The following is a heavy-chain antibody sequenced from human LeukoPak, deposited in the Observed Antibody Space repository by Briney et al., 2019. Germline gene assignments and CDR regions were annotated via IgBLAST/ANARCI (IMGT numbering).Heavy chain of an antibody. D-gene: IGHD6-19*01. CDR1: GYSFTNHA. V-gene: IGHV7-4-1*02. CDR3: ARDGEGQWLSAFDL. Sequence: GASVKVSCKASGYSFTNHALNWVRQAPGQGLEWLGWINTNTRNPSYDPGLKGRFVFSLDTSVNTAFLQINKLETEDTAIYFCARDGEGQWLSAFDLWGQGTLVTVSS. CDR2: INTNTRNP. J-gene: IGHJ4*02.